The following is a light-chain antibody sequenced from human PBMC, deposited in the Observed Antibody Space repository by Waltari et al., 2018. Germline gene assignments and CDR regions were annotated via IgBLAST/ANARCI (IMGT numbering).Light chain of an antibody. CDR1: SPHIGAGYA. J-gene: IGLJ3*02. CDR3: QCYDSSLTGSL. Sequence: QSVLTQPPSVSGAPGQRVTISCSGCSPHIGAGYAVHRYQQLPGTAPNLLIYDNTNRPSGVPDRFSGSKSGTSASMAITGLQAEDEADYYCQCYDSSLTGSLFGGGTKLTVL. CDR2: DNT. V-gene: IGLV1-40*01.